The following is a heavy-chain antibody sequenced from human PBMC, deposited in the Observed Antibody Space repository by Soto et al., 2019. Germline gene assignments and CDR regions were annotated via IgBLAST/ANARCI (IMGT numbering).Heavy chain of an antibody. Sequence: GGSLRLSCAASGFTFSSYAMSWVRQAPGKGLEWVSAISGSGGSTYYTDSVKGRFTISRDNSKNTLYLQMNSLRAEDTAVYYFAKEYIVRGQAFDIWGQGTMVTVSS. CDR2: ISGSGGST. J-gene: IGHJ3*02. V-gene: IGHV3-23*01. CDR3: AKEYIVRGQAFDI. CDR1: GFTFSSYA. D-gene: IGHD5-12*01.